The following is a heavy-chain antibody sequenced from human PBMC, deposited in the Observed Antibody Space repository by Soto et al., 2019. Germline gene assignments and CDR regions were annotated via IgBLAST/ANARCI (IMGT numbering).Heavy chain of an antibody. J-gene: IGHJ5*02. CDR1: GYSFTSYW. D-gene: IGHD3-22*01. CDR2: IDPSDSYT. Sequence: GESLKISCKGSGYSFTSYWISWVRQMPGKGLEWMGRIDPSDSYTNYSPSFQGHVTISADKSISTAYLQWSSLKASDTAMYYCARHAKYYYDSSGYYNWFDPWGQGTLVTVPS. V-gene: IGHV5-10-1*01. CDR3: ARHAKYYYDSSGYYNWFDP.